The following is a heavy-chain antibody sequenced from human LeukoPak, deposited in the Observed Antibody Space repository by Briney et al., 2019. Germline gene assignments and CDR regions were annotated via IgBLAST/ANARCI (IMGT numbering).Heavy chain of an antibody. CDR2: ISGSGGST. D-gene: IGHD3-10*01. J-gene: IGHJ4*02. Sequence: GGSLRLSCAASGFTFSSYAMSWVRQAPGKGLEWVSAISGSGGSTYYADSAKGRFTISRDNYKNTLYLQMNSLRAEDTAVYYCASSRTYGSGSYYPPFDYWGQGTLVTVSS. CDR1: GFTFSSYA. V-gene: IGHV3-23*01. CDR3: ASSRTYGSGSYYPPFDY.